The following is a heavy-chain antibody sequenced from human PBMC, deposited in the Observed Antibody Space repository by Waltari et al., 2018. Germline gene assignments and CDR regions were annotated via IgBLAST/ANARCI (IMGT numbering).Heavy chain of an antibody. CDR1: GYSISSGYY. J-gene: IGHJ4*02. V-gene: IGHV4-38-2*01. D-gene: IGHD6-13*01. Sequence: QVQLQESGPGLVKPSETLSLTCAVSGYSISSGYYWGWIRQPPGKGLEWIGSIYHSGSTYYNPSLKSRGTISVDTSKNQFSLKLSSVTAADTAVYYCATKDPGIAAAGRGDYYFDYWGQGTLVTVSS. CDR3: ATKDPGIAAAGRGDYYFDY. CDR2: IYHSGST.